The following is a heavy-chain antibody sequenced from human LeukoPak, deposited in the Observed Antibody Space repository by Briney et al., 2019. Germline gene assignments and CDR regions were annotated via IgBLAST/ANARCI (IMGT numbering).Heavy chain of an antibody. D-gene: IGHD4-17*01. J-gene: IGHJ4*02. V-gene: IGHV3-23*01. CDR2: ISGSGAST. CDR1: GFTFDSFA. Sequence: GGSLRLSCAASGFTFDSFAMSWVRQAPGKGLQWLSAISGSGASTYYGDSVKGRFTISRDNSRDTLYLQMDSLRAEDTAVYYCAKRPTTVSTFGRDYWGQGTLVTVSS. CDR3: AKRPTTVSTFGRDY.